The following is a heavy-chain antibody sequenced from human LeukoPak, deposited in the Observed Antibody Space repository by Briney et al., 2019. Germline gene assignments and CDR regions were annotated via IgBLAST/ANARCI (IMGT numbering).Heavy chain of an antibody. CDR3: ARETRIQLWTFDS. CDR1: GGPISSYY. CDR2: IYTSGNT. Sequence: PSETLSLTCSVSGGPISSYYWSWIRQPPGKGLEWIGRIYTSGNTNYNPSLKSRVTMSVDTSKNQFSLKLTSVTAADTAVYYCARETRIQLWTFDSWGQGTLVTVSS. D-gene: IGHD5-18*01. V-gene: IGHV4-4*07. J-gene: IGHJ4*02.